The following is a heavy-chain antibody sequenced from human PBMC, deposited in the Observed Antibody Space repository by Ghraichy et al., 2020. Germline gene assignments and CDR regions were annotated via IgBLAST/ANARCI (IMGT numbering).Heavy chain of an antibody. CDR3: ASRYDYGDNPNWLDT. J-gene: IGHJ5*02. D-gene: IGHD4-17*01. CDR1: GFTFNTYA. CDR2: ISGSGGST. V-gene: IGHV3-23*01. Sequence: GGSLRLSCAASGFTFNTYAMSWVRQAPGKGLEWVSGISGSGGSTYYADSVKGRFTISRDNSKNTLYLQMNSLRAEDTALYYCASRYDYGDNPNWLDTWGQGTLVTVSS.